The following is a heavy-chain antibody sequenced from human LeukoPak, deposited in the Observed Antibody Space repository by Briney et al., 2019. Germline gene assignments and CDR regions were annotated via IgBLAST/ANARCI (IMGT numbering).Heavy chain of an antibody. Sequence: GGSLRLSCAASGFTFNNYAMSWFRQAPGKGLEWVSAILGSGRSAYYADSVKGRFTISRDNSKNSLFLQMNSLRVEDTALYYCTKWGDYDVLTGYYDSDFWGQGTLVTVSA. CDR1: GFTFNNYA. V-gene: IGHV3-23*01. CDR3: TKWGDYDVLTGYYDSDF. J-gene: IGHJ4*02. D-gene: IGHD3-9*01. CDR2: ILGSGRSA.